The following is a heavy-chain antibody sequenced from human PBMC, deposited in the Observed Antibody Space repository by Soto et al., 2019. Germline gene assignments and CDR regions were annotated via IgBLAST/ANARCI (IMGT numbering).Heavy chain of an antibody. D-gene: IGHD1-26*01. CDR1: GFTFSNYG. V-gene: IGHV3-33*08. J-gene: IGHJ4*02. CDR3: AREQVGAVYFDY. Sequence: GGSLRLSCAASGFTFSNYGMHWVRQAPGKGLEWVAVIWYDEGNKYYADSVKGRFTISRDNSKNTLYLQMNSLRAEDTAVYYCAREQVGAVYFDYWGQGTLVTVSS. CDR2: IWYDEGNK.